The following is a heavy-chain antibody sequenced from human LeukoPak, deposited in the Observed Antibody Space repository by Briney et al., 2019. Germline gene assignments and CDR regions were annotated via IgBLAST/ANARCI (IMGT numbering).Heavy chain of an antibody. Sequence: GGSLRLSCAASGFTFSRYAMSWVRQAPGKGLEWVSAISGSGGSTYYADSVKGRFTISRDNSKNTLYLQMNILRAEDTAVYYCAKDRSSIAARRFDYWGQGTLVTVSS. J-gene: IGHJ4*02. CDR3: AKDRSSIAARRFDY. CDR1: GFTFSRYA. CDR2: ISGSGGST. D-gene: IGHD6-6*01. V-gene: IGHV3-23*01.